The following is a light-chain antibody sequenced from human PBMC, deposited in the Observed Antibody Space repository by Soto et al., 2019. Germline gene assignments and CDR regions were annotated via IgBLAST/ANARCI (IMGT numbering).Light chain of an antibody. J-gene: IGKJ1*01. Sequence: EIALTQSPGSLSLSPGQRATLSCRASQSVDTTFFAWYQKKPGQAPRLLIYGGSKRATGIPDRFSGSGSGTDFTLIISRLEPGDFAVYYCQQYMSSVTFGQGTKVEIK. CDR1: QSVDTTF. CDR3: QQYMSSVT. CDR2: GGS. V-gene: IGKV3-20*01.